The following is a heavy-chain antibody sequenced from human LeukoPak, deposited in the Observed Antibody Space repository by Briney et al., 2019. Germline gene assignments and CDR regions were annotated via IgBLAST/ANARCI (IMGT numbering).Heavy chain of an antibody. CDR1: GFTFSSYG. V-gene: IGHV3-30*18. CDR2: ISYDGSNK. Sequence: GGSLRLSCAASGFTFSSYGMHWVRQAPGKGLEWVAVISYDGSNKYYADSVKGRFTISRDNSKNTLYLQMNSLRAEDTAVYYCAKDILTGYYNVGDYWGQATLVTVSS. CDR3: AKDILTGYYNVGDY. D-gene: IGHD3-9*01. J-gene: IGHJ4*02.